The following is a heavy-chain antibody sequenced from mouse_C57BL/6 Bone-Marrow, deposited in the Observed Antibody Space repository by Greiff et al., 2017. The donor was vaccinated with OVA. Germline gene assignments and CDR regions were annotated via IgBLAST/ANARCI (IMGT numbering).Heavy chain of an antibody. CDR1: GFTFSSYG. CDR2: ISSGGSYT. V-gene: IGHV5-6*02. Sequence: EVKLVESGGDLVKPGGSLKLSCAASGFTFSSYGMSWVRQTPDKRLEWVATISSGGSYTYYPDSVKGRFTISRDNAKNTLYLQMSSLKSEDTAMYYCARRGREDAMDYWGQGTSVTVSS. D-gene: IGHD1-1*01. CDR3: ARRGREDAMDY. J-gene: IGHJ4*01.